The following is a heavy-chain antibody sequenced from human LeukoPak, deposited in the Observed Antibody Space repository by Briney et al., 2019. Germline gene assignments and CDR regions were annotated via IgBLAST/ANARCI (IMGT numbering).Heavy chain of an antibody. D-gene: IGHD4-17*01. J-gene: IGHJ4*02. Sequence: GGSLRLSCAASGFTFSSYSMNWVRQAPGKGLEWVSSISSSSSYIYYADSVKGRLTISRDNAKNSLYLQMNSLRAEDTAVYYCARGDYGDYGGDYWGQGTLVTVSS. V-gene: IGHV3-21*01. CDR3: ARGDYGDYGGDY. CDR2: ISSSSSYI. CDR1: GFTFSSYS.